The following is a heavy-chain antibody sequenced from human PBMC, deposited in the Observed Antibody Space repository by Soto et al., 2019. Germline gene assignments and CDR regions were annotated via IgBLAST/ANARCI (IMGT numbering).Heavy chain of an antibody. CDR1: GGSISSGGYY. CDR2: IYYSGST. CDR3: ARVNAAESFDY. J-gene: IGHJ4*02. V-gene: IGHV4-31*03. Sequence: SETLSVTCTVAGGSISSGGYYWSWIRQHPGKGLEWIGYIYYSGSTYYNPSLKSRVTISVDTSKNQFSLKLSSVTAADTAVYYCARVNAAESFDYWGQGTLVTVSS. D-gene: IGHD6-13*01.